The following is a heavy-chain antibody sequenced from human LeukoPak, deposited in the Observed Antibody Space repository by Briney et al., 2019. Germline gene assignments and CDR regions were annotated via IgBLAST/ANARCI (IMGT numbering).Heavy chain of an antibody. CDR1: GGSISSYY. V-gene: IGHV4-59*01. CDR2: IYYSGST. Sequence: SETLSLTCTVSGGSISSYYWSWIRQPPGKGLEWIGYIYYSGSTNYNPSLKSRVTISVVTSKNQFSLKLSSVTAADTAVYYCARRLRGDYYYMDVWGKGTTVTVSS. D-gene: IGHD4-17*01. CDR3: ARRLRGDYYYMDV. J-gene: IGHJ6*03.